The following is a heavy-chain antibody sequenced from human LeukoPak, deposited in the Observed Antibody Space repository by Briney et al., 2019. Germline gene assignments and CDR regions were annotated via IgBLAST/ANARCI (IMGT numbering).Heavy chain of an antibody. V-gene: IGHV3-30*04. Sequence: GGSLRLSCAASGFTFNSYAMHWVRQAPGKGLEWVAVISYDGSYESYADSVKGRFTISRDNSKNTLYLQMNSLRAEDTAVYYCAKEWGTGDYYYYMDVWGKGTTVTISS. CDR1: GFTFNSYA. D-gene: IGHD3-16*01. J-gene: IGHJ6*03. CDR3: AKEWGTGDYYYYMDV. CDR2: ISYDGSYE.